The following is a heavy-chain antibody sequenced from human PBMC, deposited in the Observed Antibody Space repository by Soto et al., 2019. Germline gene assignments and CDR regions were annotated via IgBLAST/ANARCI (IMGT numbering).Heavy chain of an antibody. CDR1: GFTVSGYV. CDR3: AKATYYYFWSGSGPFDY. J-gene: IGHJ4*02. Sequence: GSVSLYCAAFGFTVSGYVISWVRQAPGKGLEWVSGISGSGGSAYYADSVKGRFTTSIDNSKNTVYLQMHSLKAEDTAVYYCAKATYYYFWSGSGPFDYWGQGTLLTVSS. V-gene: IGHV3-23*01. CDR2: ISGSGGSA. D-gene: IGHD3-3*01.